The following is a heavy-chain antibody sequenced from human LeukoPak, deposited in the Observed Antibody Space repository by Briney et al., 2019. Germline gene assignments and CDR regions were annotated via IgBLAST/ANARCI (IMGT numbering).Heavy chain of an antibody. Sequence: ASVKVSCKASGYTFTGYYMHWVRQAPGQGLEWMGRINPNSGGTNYAQKFQGRVTMTRDTSISTAYMELSRLRSDDTAVYYCARDPTMVRGVIITYWFDPWGQRTLVTVSS. CDR3: ARDPTMVRGVIITYWFDP. CDR1: GYTFTGYY. CDR2: INPNSGGT. D-gene: IGHD3-10*01. J-gene: IGHJ5*02. V-gene: IGHV1-2*06.